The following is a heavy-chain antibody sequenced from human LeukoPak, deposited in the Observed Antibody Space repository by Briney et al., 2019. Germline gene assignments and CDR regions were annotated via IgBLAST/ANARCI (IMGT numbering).Heavy chain of an antibody. CDR3: ARTGYNYGTPLNY. CDR1: GGSISSGGYY. CDR2: IYYSGST. D-gene: IGHD5-18*01. V-gene: IGHV4-31*03. Sequence: SETLSLTCTVSGGSISSGGYYWSWIRQHPGKGLEWIGYIYYSGSTYYNPSLKSRVTISVDTSKNQFSLKLSSVTAADTAVYYCARTGYNYGTPLNYWGQGTLVTVSS. J-gene: IGHJ4*02.